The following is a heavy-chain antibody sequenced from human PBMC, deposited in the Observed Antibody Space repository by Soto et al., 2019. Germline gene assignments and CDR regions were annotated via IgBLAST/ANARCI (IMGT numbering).Heavy chain of an antibody. Sequence: QVQLVQSGAEVKKPGASVKVSWRASGYTLTSDDINWVRQATGQGLEWVGWMTPISGDTGYAQNFQGRVTMTRDTPRSTAYLELSSLTSEDTAVYYCARNLYNTGSFDHWGQGTLVTVSS. D-gene: IGHD3-10*01. CDR2: MTPISGDT. CDR1: GYTLTSDD. CDR3: ARNLYNTGSFDH. V-gene: IGHV1-8*01. J-gene: IGHJ4*02.